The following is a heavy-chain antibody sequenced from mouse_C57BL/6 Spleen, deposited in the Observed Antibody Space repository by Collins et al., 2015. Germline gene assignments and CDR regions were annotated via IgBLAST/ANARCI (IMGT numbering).Heavy chain of an antibody. D-gene: IGHD3-2*02. CDR1: GYTFTSYW. CDR3: AREGSSGFLWFAY. V-gene: IGHV1-53*01. CDR2: INPSNGGT. Sequence: QVQLQQPGTELVKPGASVKLSCKASGYTFTSYWMHWVKQRPGQGLEWIGNINPSNGGTNYNEKFKNKASLTVDKSSSTAYMQLSSLTSEDSAVYYCAREGSSGFLWFAYWGQGTLVTVSA. J-gene: IGHJ3*01.